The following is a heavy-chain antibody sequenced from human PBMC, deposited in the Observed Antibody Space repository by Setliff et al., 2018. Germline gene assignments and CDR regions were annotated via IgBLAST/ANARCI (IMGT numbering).Heavy chain of an antibody. CDR2: IYYSGST. V-gene: IGHV4-61*05. D-gene: IGHD3-16*01. CDR1: GGSISSSSYY. CDR3: AWLRGAFDY. J-gene: IGHJ4*02. Sequence: PSETLSLTCTVSGGSISSSSYYWGWIRQPPGKRLEWIGYIYYSGSTNYNPSLESRVTISVDTSKNQFSLRLNSATAADTAVYYCAWLRGAFDYWGQGTLVTVSS.